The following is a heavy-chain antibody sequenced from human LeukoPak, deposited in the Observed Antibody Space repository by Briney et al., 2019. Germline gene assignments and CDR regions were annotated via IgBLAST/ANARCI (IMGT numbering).Heavy chain of an antibody. J-gene: IGHJ4*02. D-gene: IGHD2-15*01. Sequence: GSLRLSCAASGFTFSSYAMSWVRQAPGKGLEWVSAISGSGGSTYYADSVKGRFTISRDNSKNTLYLQMNSLRAEDTAVYYCAKMGYCSGGSCYTKRYYYFDYWGQGTLVTVSS. V-gene: IGHV3-23*01. CDR1: GFTFSSYA. CDR3: AKMGYCSGGSCYTKRYYYFDY. CDR2: ISGSGGST.